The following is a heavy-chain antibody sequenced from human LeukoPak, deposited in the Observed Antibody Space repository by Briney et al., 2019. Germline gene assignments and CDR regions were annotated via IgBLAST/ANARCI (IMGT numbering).Heavy chain of an antibody. J-gene: IGHJ5*02. V-gene: IGHV1-46*01. CDR2: FDPSGGGS. CDR1: GYTFTTYH. CDR3: TRGFWSGYFGHHTWFDP. Sequence: ASVKVSCKASGYTFTTYHIHWVRQAPGQGLEWMGVFDPSGGGSIYAQKFQDRVNMTRDTSTTTVYLELSSLKFEDTAVYFCTRGFWSGYFGHHTWFDPWGQGTLVTVYS. D-gene: IGHD3-3*01.